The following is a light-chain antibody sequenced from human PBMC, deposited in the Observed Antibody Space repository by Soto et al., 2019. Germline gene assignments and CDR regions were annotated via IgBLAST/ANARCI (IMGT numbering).Light chain of an antibody. J-gene: IGLJ2*01. CDR1: SSNIGSNY. V-gene: IGLV1-47*01. CDR3: SARDDSLSAVV. CDR2: RSD. Sequence: QSVLTQPPSASGTPGQRVTISCSGSSSNIGSNYVYWYQQFPGTAPKLLMYRSDQRPSGVPDRFSGSKSGTSASLAISGLRSDDEADYYCSARDDSLSAVVFGGGTQLTVL.